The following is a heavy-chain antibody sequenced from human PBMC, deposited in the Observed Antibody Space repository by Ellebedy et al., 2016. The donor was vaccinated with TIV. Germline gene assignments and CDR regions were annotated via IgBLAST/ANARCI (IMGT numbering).Heavy chain of an antibody. V-gene: IGHV4-61*08. J-gene: IGHJ4*02. D-gene: IGHD6-25*01. CDR1: GGSISSGGYY. CDR2: IYYSGST. Sequence: MPSEPLSLTCTVSGGSISSGGYYWSWIRQHPGKGLEWIGYIYYSGSTNYNPSLKSRVTISVDTSKNQFSMKLSTVTAADTAGYYCARHNSGDVDYWGQGTLVTVSS. CDR3: ARHNSGDVDY.